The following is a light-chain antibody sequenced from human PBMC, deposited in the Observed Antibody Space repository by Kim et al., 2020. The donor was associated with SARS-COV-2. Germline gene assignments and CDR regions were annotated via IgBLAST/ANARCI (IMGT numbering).Light chain of an antibody. J-gene: IGLJ1*01. CDR1: RVGDKY. CDR2: QDS. Sequence: VSPGQKDRRPSAGVRVGDKYACWYQQKPGQSPGLVICQDSKRPSGIPERFSGSNSGNTATLTISGTQAMDEADYYCQAWDSSTGVFGTGTKGTVL. CDR3: QAWDSSTGV. V-gene: IGLV3-1*01.